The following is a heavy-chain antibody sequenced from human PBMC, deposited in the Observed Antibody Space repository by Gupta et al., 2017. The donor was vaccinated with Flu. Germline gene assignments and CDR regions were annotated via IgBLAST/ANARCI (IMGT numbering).Heavy chain of an antibody. V-gene: IGHV1-2*02. D-gene: IGHD2-2*01. CDR2: INPNSAGT. CDR3: ARGPASGDFDY. CDR1: GYTFTDYY. Sequence: QVHLVQSGAGGTQPGASVKVSCKASGYTFTDYYMHWMRQAPGQGLEWMGWINPNSAGTSYEQKFQGRVTMTRDTSISTVYMELSRLRSDDTAVYYCARGPASGDFDYWGQGTLVTISS. J-gene: IGHJ4*02.